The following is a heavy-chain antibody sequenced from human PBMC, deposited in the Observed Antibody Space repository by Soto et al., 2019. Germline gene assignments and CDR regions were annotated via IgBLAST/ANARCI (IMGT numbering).Heavy chain of an antibody. CDR3: ARDRHNNFFDP. CDR1: GASRSSGGYY. V-gene: IGHV4-31*03. J-gene: IGHJ5*02. D-gene: IGHD6-6*01. CDR2: IYYSGST. Sequence: TLETLSLTCTVSGASRSSGGYYWTWIRQSPGKGLEWIGYIYYSGSTYYNPSLESRVAISLDTSRSQFSLTLHSVTAADTAIYYCARDRHNNFFDPWGQGTLVTVSS.